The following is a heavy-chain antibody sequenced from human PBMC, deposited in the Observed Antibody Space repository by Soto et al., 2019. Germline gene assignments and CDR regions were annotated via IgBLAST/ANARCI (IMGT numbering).Heavy chain of an antibody. CDR1: GFTFSSYG. J-gene: IGHJ4*02. V-gene: IGHV3-30*18. D-gene: IGHD6-13*01. CDR2: ISYDGSNK. Sequence: SLRLSCAASGFTFSSYGMHWVRQAPGTGLEWMAVISYDGSNKYYADSVKGRFTISRDNSKNTLYLQMNSLRAEDTAVYYCAKEIAAAGPIDDWGQGTLVTVSS. CDR3: AKEIAAAGPIDD.